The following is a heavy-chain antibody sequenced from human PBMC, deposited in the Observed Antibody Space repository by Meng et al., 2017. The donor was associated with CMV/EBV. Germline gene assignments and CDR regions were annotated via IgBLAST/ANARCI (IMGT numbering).Heavy chain of an antibody. CDR3: AKDLISTYYYDSSGSY. J-gene: IGHJ4*02. Sequence: ASVKVSCKASGYTFTSYDINWVRQATGQGLEWMGWMNPNSGNTGYAQKFQGRVTITRNTSISTAYMELSSLRSEDTAVYYCAKDLISTYYYDSSGSYWGQGTLVTVSS. D-gene: IGHD3-22*01. V-gene: IGHV1-8*03. CDR1: GYTFTSYD. CDR2: MNPNSGNT.